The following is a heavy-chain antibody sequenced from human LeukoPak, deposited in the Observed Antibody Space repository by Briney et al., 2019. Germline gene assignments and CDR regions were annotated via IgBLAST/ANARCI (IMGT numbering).Heavy chain of an antibody. CDR1: GFTFSSYV. D-gene: IGHD4-17*01. CDR3: ARRDDYGCYVVY. Sequence: QPGGSLRLSCAASGFTFSSYVMSWVRQAPGKGLEWVSSISVSGAGTYYAGSVKGRFTISRDNSRNTLDLQMNSLRAEDTAVYYCARRDDYGCYVVYWGQGILVTVSS. V-gene: IGHV3-23*01. J-gene: IGHJ4*02. CDR2: ISVSGAGT.